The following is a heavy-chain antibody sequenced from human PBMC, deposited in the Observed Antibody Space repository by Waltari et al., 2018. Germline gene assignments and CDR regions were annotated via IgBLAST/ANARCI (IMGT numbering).Heavy chain of an antibody. CDR3: ARAGLGSPLQWLQLLDS. D-gene: IGHD5-12*01. J-gene: IGHJ4*02. CDR1: GFTMNNNY. V-gene: IGHV3-53*01. Sequence: EVQLVESGGGLIQPGGSLRLSWAASGFTMNNNYLGWVRQAPGKGLGWVSVIYAGSGGTFYAESVKGRFTVSRDNSKNTLYLDLNSLTAEDTAVYYCARAGLGSPLQWLQLLDSWGRGTLVTVSS. CDR2: IYAGSGGT.